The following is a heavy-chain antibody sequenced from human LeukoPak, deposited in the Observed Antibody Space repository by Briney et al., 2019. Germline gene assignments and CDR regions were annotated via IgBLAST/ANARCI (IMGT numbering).Heavy chain of an antibody. CDR1: GFTFSSYA. CDR2: FSESGGST. D-gene: IGHD3-22*01. V-gene: IGHV3-23*01. J-gene: IGHJ4*02. Sequence: PGGSLRLSCAASGFTFSSYAMNWVRQAPGKGLEWVSGFSESGGSTSYADSVKGRFTISRDNSKNTLYLQMNSLRAEDTAVYYCATIVVVIPDFDYWGQGTLVTVSS. CDR3: ATIVVVIPDFDY.